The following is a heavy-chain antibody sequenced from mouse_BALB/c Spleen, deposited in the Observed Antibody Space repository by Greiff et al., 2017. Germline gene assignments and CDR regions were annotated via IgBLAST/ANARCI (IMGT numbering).Heavy chain of an antibody. J-gene: IGHJ2*01. CDR3: TRGIYGNYVYFDY. CDR1: GYTFTSYW. D-gene: IGHD2-1*01. CDR2: IYPSDSYT. Sequence: QVQLQQPGAELVRPGASVKLSCKASGYTFTSYWINWVKQRPGQGLEWIGNIYPSDSYTNYNQKFKDKATLTVDKSSSTAYMQLSSPTSEDSAVYYCTRGIYGNYVYFDYWGQGTTLTVSS. V-gene: IGHV1-69*02.